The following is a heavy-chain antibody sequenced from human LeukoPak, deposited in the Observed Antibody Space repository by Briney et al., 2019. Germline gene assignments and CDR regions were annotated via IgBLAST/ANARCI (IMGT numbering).Heavy chain of an antibody. V-gene: IGHV3-23*01. J-gene: IGHJ4*02. CDR3: AKDRAGTPWAD. CDR1: GFTFTTYS. CDR2: INPGGVSR. D-gene: IGHD1-1*01. Sequence: GGSLRLSCAASGFTFTTYSMTWVRQAPGKGLEWVSSINPGGVSRYYADSVRGRFTISRDNSENTVSLQMNSLRTDDTAMYYCAKDRAGTPWADWGQGTLVTVSP.